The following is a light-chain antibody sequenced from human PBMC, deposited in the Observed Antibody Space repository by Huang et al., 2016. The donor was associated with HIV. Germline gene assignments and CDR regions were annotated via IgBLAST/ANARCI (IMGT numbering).Light chain of an antibody. CDR3: HQRSSWPLT. CDR2: DAY. V-gene: IGKV3-11*01. CDR1: QSVDSN. J-gene: IGKJ4*01. Sequence: EIVLTQSPATLSLSPGERATLSCRASQSVDSNLAWYQQTPGQAPRLLIYDAYNRAAAIPARFSGSGSGTDFTLTISSLEPEDFASYYCHQRSSWPLTFGGGTRVEIK.